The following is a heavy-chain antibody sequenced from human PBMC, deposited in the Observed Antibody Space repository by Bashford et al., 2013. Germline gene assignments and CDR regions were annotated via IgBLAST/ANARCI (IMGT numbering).Heavy chain of an antibody. CDR2: IIPIFGTA. CDR1: GGTFSSYA. D-gene: IGHD6-6*01. CDR3: ARVPSIDEYAFDI. J-gene: IGHJ3*02. V-gene: IGHV1-69*13. Sequence: SVKVSCKASGGTFSSYAISWVRQAPGQGLEWMGGIIPIFGTANYAQKFQGRVTITADESTSTAYMELSSLRSDDTAVYYCARVPSIDEYAFDIWGQGTMVTVSS.